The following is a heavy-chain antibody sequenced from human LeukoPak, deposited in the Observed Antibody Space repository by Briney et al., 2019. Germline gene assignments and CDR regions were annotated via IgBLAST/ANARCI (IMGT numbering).Heavy chain of an antibody. CDR2: ISSSGSTI. CDR3: ARLTLGYFDWLSPLDY. V-gene: IGHV3-48*03. D-gene: IGHD3-9*01. CDR1: GFTFSSYE. Sequence: GGSLRLSCAASGFTFSSYEMNWVRQAPGKGLEWVSYISSSGSTIYYADSVKGRFTISRDNAKNSLYLQMNSLRAEDTAVYYCARLTLGYFDWLSPLDYWGQGTLVTVSS. J-gene: IGHJ4*02.